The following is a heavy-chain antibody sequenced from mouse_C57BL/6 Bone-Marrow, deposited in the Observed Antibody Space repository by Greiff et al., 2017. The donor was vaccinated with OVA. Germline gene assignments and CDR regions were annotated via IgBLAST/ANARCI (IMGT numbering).Heavy chain of an antibody. CDR2: IRNKANGYTT. CDR1: GFTFTDYY. V-gene: IGHV7-3*01. Sequence: EVKLVESGGGLVQPGGSLSLSCAASGFTFTDYYMSWVRQPPGKALEWLGFIRNKANGYTTEYSASVKGRFTISRDNSQSILYLQMNALRAEDSATYDCARLECYGSSPDYYAMDYWGQGTSVTVSS. CDR3: ARLECYGSSPDYYAMDY. D-gene: IGHD1-1*01. J-gene: IGHJ4*01.